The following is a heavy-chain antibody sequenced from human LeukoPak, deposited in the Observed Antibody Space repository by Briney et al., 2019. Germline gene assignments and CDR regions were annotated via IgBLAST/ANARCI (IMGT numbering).Heavy chain of an antibody. V-gene: IGHV4-59*01. D-gene: IGHD4-23*01. Sequence: SETLSLTCTVSAGSISSYYWSWIRQPPGKGLEWIGYIYYSGSTNYNPSLKSRVTISVDTSKNQFSLKLSSVTAADTAVYYCARDNSVEDTAWWFDPWGQGTLVTVSS. CDR2: IYYSGST. CDR3: ARDNSVEDTAWWFDP. CDR1: AGSISSYY. J-gene: IGHJ5*02.